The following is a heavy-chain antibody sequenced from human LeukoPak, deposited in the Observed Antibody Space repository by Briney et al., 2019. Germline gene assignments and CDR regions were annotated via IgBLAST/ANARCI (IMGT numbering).Heavy chain of an antibody. D-gene: IGHD6-13*01. V-gene: IGHV3-74*01. CDR1: GFTFNIFW. CDR3: AKEAAGADFDY. Sequence: GGSLRLSCAASGFTFNIFWMHWVRQAPGKGLVWVSLIKSDGSSTNYADSVKGRFTISRDNAKNTLYLQMNSLRAEDTAVYYCAKEAAGADFDYWGQGTLVTVSP. J-gene: IGHJ4*02. CDR2: IKSDGSST.